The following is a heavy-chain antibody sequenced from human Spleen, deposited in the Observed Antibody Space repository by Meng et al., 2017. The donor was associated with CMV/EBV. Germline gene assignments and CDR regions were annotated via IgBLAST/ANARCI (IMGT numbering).Heavy chain of an antibody. CDR3: ARGRPCDY. CDR1: GFTFSTYD. J-gene: IGHJ4*02. Sequence: GGSLRLSCAASGFTFSTYDMSWVRQAPGKGLEWVATITSGGTTHYADSVRGRCTISRDNAKNSLYLQMNSLRAEDTAVCYCARGRPCDYWGQGTLVTVSS. V-gene: IGHV3-69-1*01. CDR2: ITSGGTT. D-gene: IGHD6-25*01.